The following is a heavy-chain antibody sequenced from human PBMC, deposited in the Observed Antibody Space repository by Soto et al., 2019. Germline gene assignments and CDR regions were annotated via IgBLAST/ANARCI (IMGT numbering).Heavy chain of an antibody. J-gene: IGHJ4*02. V-gene: IGHV1-2*02. D-gene: IGHD2-15*01. Sequence: ASVKVSCKASGYSFTGYYMHWVRQAPGQGLEWMGWINPNSGGTNYAQKFQGRVTMTRDTSISTAYMELSRLRSDDTAVYYCARVNVVVVAATREYYFDYWGQGTLVTVSS. CDR2: INPNSGGT. CDR3: ARVNVVVVAATREYYFDY. CDR1: GYSFTGYY.